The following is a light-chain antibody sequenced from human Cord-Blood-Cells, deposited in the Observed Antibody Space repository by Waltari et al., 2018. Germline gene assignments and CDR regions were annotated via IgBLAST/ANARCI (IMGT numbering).Light chain of an antibody. J-gene: IGKJ4*01. V-gene: IGKV4-1*01. Sequence: DIVMTQSPDPLAVSLGERATINCKSSQSVLYSSNNKNYLAWYQQKPGQPPKLLIYWVSTRESGVPDRFSGSGSGTDFTLTISSLQAEDVAVYYCQQYYSTPLTFGGGTKVEIK. CDR3: QQYYSTPLT. CDR1: QSVLYSSNNKNY. CDR2: WVS.